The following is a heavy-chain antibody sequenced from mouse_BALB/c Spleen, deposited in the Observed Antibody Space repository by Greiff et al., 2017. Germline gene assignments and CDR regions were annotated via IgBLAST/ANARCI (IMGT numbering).Heavy chain of an antibody. CDR3: ARGDLYYFDY. CDR2: IYPGDGDT. J-gene: IGHJ2*01. V-gene: IGHV1-82*01. CDR1: GYAFSSSW. Sequence: QVQLKQSGPELVKPGASVKISCKASGYAFSSSWMNWVKQRPGQGLEWIGRIYPGDGDTNYNGKFKGKATLTADKSSSTAYMQLSSLTSVDSAVYFCARGDLYYFDYWGQGTTLTVSS.